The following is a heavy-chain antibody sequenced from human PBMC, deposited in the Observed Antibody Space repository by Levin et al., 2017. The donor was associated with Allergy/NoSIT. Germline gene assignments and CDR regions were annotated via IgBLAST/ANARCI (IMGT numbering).Heavy chain of an antibody. CDR2: TYYRSKWDN. CDR3: TRGPGKFDY. CDR1: GDSVSNSSAS. J-gene: IGHJ4*02. Sequence: SETLSLTCAISGDSVSNSSASWNWIRQSPSRGFEWLGRTYYRSKWDNDYAISVKSRIIIHPDTSNNQFSLQLNSVTPDDTAVYYCTRGPGKFDYWGQGILVTVSS. V-gene: IGHV6-1*01.